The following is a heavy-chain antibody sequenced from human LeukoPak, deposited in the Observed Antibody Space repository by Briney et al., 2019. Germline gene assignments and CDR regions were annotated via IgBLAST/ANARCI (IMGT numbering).Heavy chain of an antibody. CDR1: GGSISNYY. CDR3: ARPGVMSLDAFDI. V-gene: IGHV4-59*08. D-gene: IGHD2-21*01. J-gene: IGHJ3*02. CDR2: IYYSGST. Sequence: KSSETLSLTCTVSGGSISNYYWSWIRQPPGKGLEWIGYIYYSGSTNYNPSLKSRVTISVDTSKNQFSLKLSSVTAADTAVYYCARPGVMSLDAFDIWGQGTMVTVSS.